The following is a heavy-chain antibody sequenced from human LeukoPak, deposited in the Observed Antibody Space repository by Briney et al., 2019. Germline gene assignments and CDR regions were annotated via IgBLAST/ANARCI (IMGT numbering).Heavy chain of an antibody. V-gene: IGHV3-30*02. J-gene: IGHJ4*01. CDR1: GFTFSTHD. D-gene: IGHD1-26*01. CDR3: AKPSGSGVDY. CDR2: IRYDGSHE. Sequence: PGGSLRLSCGASGFTFSTHDMHWVRQAPGKGLEWVAFIRYDGSHEYYAESVKGRFTISRDNSKNTLYLQVNSVRSEDTALYYCAKPSGSGVDYWGQGTRVTVSS.